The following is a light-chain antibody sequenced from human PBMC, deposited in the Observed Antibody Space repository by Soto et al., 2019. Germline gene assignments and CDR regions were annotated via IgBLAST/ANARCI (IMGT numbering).Light chain of an antibody. CDR3: LLFFRSTWM. Sequence: QAVVTQEPSLTVSPGGTVTLTCASSTGAVTGDYHPNWIQQKPGQAPRALIYNTRNRHSWTPARFSGSLLGDKAALTLSGVQPEDEADYYCLLFFRSTWMFGGGTKLTVL. CDR1: TGAVTGDYH. J-gene: IGLJ3*02. CDR2: NTR. V-gene: IGLV7-43*01.